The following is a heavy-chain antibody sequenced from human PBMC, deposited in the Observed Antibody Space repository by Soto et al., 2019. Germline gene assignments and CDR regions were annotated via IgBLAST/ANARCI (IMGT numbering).Heavy chain of an antibody. V-gene: IGHV3-30-3*01. CDR2: MSYDGNSK. D-gene: IGHD2-21*01. J-gene: IGHJ4*02. CDR1: GFTFSSYS. CDR3: ARGRTVRDHDDFDL. Sequence: ESGGGVVQPGRSLRLSCAASGFTFSSYSIHWVRQAPGKGLEWVAAMSYDGNSKYFADSVKGRFTISRDNSKNTLSLQMNSLGAEDSAVYYCARGRTVRDHDDFDLWGQGTLVTVSS.